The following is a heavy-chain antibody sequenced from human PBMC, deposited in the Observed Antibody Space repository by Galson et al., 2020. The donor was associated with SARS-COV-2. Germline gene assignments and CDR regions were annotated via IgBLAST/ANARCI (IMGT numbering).Heavy chain of an antibody. CDR2: IWYDGSNK. CDR3: AVDLPYGSGSEYDAFDI. D-gene: IGHD3-10*01. V-gene: IGHV3-33*01. J-gene: IGHJ3*02. CDR1: GFTFSSYG. Sequence: GESLKISCAASGFTFSSYGMHWVRQAPGQGLEWVAVIWYDGSNKYYADSVKGRFTISRDNSKNTLYLQMNSLRAEDTAVYYCAVDLPYGSGSEYDAFDIWGQGTMVTVSS.